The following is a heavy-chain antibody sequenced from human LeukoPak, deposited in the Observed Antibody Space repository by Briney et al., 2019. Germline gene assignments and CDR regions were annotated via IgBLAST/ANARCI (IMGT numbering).Heavy chain of an antibody. CDR3: ATYSGSQVTYYYYGMDV. V-gene: IGHV6-1*01. CDR1: GDSVSSNSAA. J-gene: IGHJ6*02. CDR2: TYYRSKWYN. D-gene: IGHD1-26*01. Sequence: SQTLSLTCAISGDSVSSNSAAWNWIRQSPSTGLEWLGRTYYRSKWYNDYAVSVKSRITINPDTSKNQFSLQLNSVTPEDTAVYYCATYSGSQVTYYYYGMDVWGQGTTVTVSS.